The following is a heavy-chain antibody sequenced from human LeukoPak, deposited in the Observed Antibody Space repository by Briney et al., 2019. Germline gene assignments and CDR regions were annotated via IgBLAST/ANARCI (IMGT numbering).Heavy chain of an antibody. V-gene: IGHV3-23*01. CDR2: IRVSGT. Sequence: GGSLRLSCTTSGFTFSSYALSWVRQAPGKGLEWVSGIRVSGTYYPDSVTGRFTISRDNSENTLYLQMSGLRAEDTAIYYCAKGTGDTAYYFDFWGQGVLVTVSS. CDR1: GFTFSSYA. J-gene: IGHJ4*02. D-gene: IGHD7-27*01. CDR3: AKGTGDTAYYFDF.